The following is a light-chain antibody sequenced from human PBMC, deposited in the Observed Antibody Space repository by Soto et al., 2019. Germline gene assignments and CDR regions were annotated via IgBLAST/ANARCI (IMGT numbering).Light chain of an antibody. J-gene: IGKJ5*01. V-gene: IGKV1-39*01. Sequence: DIQMTQSPSSLSASVGDRVTITCRASQNINTYLNWYQQKPGKVPKLLIYATSSLQSGVPSRFSGSGSGTDFTLTISCLQSEDFATYYCQQYYSYPITFGQGTRLEI. CDR2: ATS. CDR1: QNINTY. CDR3: QQYYSYPIT.